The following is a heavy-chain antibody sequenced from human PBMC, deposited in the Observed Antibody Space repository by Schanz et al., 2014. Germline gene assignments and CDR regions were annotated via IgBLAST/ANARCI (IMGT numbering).Heavy chain of an antibody. CDR2: ISAYNGNT. Sequence: QVQLVQSGAEVKKPGASVKVSCKASGYTFTDYGVIWVRQAPGQGLEWMGWISAYNGNTNYAQKFQGRVTITADRSTSTAYMELSSLRSEDTAVYYCARGYGDSPTDFWGQGTLVTVSS. CDR3: ARGYGDSPTDF. CDR1: GYTFTDYG. V-gene: IGHV1-18*01. D-gene: IGHD4-17*01. J-gene: IGHJ4*02.